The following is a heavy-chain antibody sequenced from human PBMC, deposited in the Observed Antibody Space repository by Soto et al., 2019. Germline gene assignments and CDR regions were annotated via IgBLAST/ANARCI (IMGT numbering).Heavy chain of an antibody. CDR3: ARLSIEAYYYYGMDV. V-gene: IGHV5-10-1*01. J-gene: IGHJ6*02. CDR1: GYSFTSYW. Sequence: GGSLKISCNGSGYSFTSYWSSWVRQIPGKGLEWMGRIDPSDSYTNYSPSFQGHVTISADKSISTAYLQWSSLKASDTAMYYCARLSIEAYYYYGMDVWGQGTTVTVSS. D-gene: IGHD6-6*01. CDR2: IDPSDSYT.